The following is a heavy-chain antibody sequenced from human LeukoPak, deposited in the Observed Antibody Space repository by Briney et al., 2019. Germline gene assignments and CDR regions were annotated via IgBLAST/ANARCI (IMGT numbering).Heavy chain of an antibody. V-gene: IGHV4-4*07. J-gene: IGHJ4*02. CDR2: IYTSGST. CDR1: GGSISSYY. D-gene: IGHD2-15*01. Sequence: SETLSLTCTVSGGSISSYYWSWIRQPARKELKWIGRIYTSGSTNYNPSLKSRVTMSVDTSKNQFSLKLSSVTAADTAVYYCARDVGYCSGGSCYSFDYWGQGTLVTVSS. CDR3: ARDVGYCSGGSCYSFDY.